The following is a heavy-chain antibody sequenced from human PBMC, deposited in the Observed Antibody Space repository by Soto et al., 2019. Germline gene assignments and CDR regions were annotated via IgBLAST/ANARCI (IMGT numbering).Heavy chain of an antibody. D-gene: IGHD5-12*01. V-gene: IGHV1-18*01. CDR3: AIHHGPTTSENWFDP. CDR1: GYTFFTYD. J-gene: IGHJ5*02. Sequence: QVHLVQSGVEVKTPGASVKVSCQASGYTFFTYDISWVRQAPGQGLEWMGWISSYSGDTKYAQKFQGRVTMTTDTSTTTAYVELRSLRSDATAVYYCAIHHGPTTSENWFDPGGQGTLVTVSS. CDR2: ISSYSGDT.